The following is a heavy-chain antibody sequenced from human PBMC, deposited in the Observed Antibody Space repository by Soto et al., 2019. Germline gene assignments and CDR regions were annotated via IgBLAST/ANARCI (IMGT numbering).Heavy chain of an antibody. CDR2: INPNSGGT. Sequence: SVKVSCKASGYTFTGYYMHWVRQAPGQGLEWMGWINPNSGGTNYAQKFQGRVTMTRDTSISTAYMELSRLRSDDTAVYYCAREYCSAGSCYSGWFDPWGQGTLVTVSS. V-gene: IGHV1-2*02. J-gene: IGHJ5*02. CDR1: GYTFTGYY. D-gene: IGHD2-15*01. CDR3: AREYCSAGSCYSGWFDP.